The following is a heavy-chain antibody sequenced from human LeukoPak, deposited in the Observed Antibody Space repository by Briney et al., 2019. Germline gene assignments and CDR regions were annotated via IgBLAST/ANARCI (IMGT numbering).Heavy chain of an antibody. CDR3: ARGKGYGALDY. J-gene: IGHJ4*02. CDR2: IYHSGST. V-gene: IGHV4-30-2*01. D-gene: IGHD4-17*01. CDR1: GGSISSGGYS. Sequence: SQTLSPTYAVSGGSISSGGYSWSWIRQPPGKGLEWIGYIYHSGSTYYNPSLKSRVTISVDRSKNQFSLKLSSVTAADTAVYYCARGKGYGALDYWGQGTLVTVSS.